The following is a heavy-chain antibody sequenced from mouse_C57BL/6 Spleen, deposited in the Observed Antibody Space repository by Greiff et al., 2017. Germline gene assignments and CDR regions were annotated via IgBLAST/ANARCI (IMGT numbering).Heavy chain of an antibody. CDR1: GFTFSDYG. CDR3: ARRDNYYAMDY. J-gene: IGHJ4*01. CDR2: ISSGSSPI. V-gene: IGHV5-17*01. Sequence: EVKVVESGGGLVKPGGSLKLSCAASGFTFSDYGMHWVRQAPEKGLEWVAYISSGSSPIYYADTVKGRFTISRDNAKNTLFLQMTSLRSEDTAMYYCARRDNYYAMDYWGQGTSVTVSS.